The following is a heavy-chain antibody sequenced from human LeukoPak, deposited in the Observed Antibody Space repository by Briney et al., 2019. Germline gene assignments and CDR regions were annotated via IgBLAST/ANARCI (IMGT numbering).Heavy chain of an antibody. Sequence: GGSLRLSCAASGFTFSSYAMSWVRQAPGKGLEWVSYISSSGSTIYYADSVKGRFTISRDNAKNSLYLQMNSLRAEDTAVYYCARLTAGYCSSTSCPARNYYYYYMDVWGKGTTVTVSS. CDR3: ARLTAGYCSSTSCPARNYYYYYMDV. D-gene: IGHD2-2*01. CDR1: GFTFSSYA. J-gene: IGHJ6*03. CDR2: ISSSGSTI. V-gene: IGHV3-48*04.